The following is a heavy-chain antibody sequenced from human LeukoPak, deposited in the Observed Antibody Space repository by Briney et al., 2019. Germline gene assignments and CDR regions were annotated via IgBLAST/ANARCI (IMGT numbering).Heavy chain of an antibody. CDR1: GYSFSSGYY. D-gene: IGHD3-3*01. V-gene: IGHV4-38-2*01. CDR2: IYHSGST. J-gene: IGHJ6*03. Sequence: SETLSLTCAVSGYSFSSGYYWGWIRQPPGKGLEWIGSIYHSGSTYYNPSLKSRVTISVDTSKNQFSLKLSSVTATDTTVYYCARQYYDFWSGSYYYYMDVWGKGTTVTVSS. CDR3: ARQYYDFWSGSYYYYMDV.